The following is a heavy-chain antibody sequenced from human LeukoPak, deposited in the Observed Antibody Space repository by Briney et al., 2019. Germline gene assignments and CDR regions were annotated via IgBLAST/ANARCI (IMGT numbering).Heavy chain of an antibody. Sequence: PSETLSLTCTVSGGSISIYYWSWIRQPPGKGLEWIGYIYYSGSTNYNPSLKSRVTISVDTSKNQFSLKLSSVTAADTAVYYCARGYSSSWGYFDYWGQGTLITVSS. CDR2: IYYSGST. D-gene: IGHD6-13*01. J-gene: IGHJ4*02. CDR3: ARGYSSSWGYFDY. V-gene: IGHV4-59*08. CDR1: GGSISIYY.